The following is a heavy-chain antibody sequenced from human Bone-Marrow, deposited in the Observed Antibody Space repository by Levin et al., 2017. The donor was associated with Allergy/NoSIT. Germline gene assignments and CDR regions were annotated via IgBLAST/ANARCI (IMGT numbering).Heavy chain of an antibody. V-gene: IGHV3-48*04. Sequence: GESLKISCVASGFVFKTFEMHWVRQAPGKGLEWLSVISSQNSTQVYSDSVKGRFTISRDNAKNSLYLQMDRLRVDDTAVYYCARAKGLILGATYIDYWGRGSLVVVSP. CDR2: ISSQNSTQ. D-gene: IGHD3-16*01. CDR3: ARAKGLILGATYIDY. CDR1: GFVFKTFE. J-gene: IGHJ4*02.